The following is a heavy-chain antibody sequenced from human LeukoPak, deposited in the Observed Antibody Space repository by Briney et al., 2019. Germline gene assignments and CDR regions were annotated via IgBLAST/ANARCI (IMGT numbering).Heavy chain of an antibody. CDR2: ISSTGSTI. Sequence: GGSLRLSCAISGLTFSDYYMSWIRQTPGKGLEWISYISSTGSTIYYTDSVKGRFTISRDNAKNSLYLQMNSLRAEDTAIYYCARDLPVSGAYHNFDSWGQGTLVTVSS. CDR3: ARDLPVSGAYHNFDS. J-gene: IGHJ4*02. V-gene: IGHV3-11*04. CDR1: GLTFSDYY. D-gene: IGHD4/OR15-4a*01.